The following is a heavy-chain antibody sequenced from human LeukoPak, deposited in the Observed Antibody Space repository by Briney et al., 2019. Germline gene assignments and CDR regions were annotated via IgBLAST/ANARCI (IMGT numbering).Heavy chain of an antibody. CDR2: ISSSSSYI. CDR1: GFTFSSYS. J-gene: IGHJ6*02. V-gene: IGHV3-21*01. D-gene: IGHD3-9*01. CDR3: ARDLYRVKYYDILTGYHYYYGMDV. Sequence: PGGSLRLSCAASGFTFSSYSMNWVRQAPGKGLEWVSSISSSSSYIYYADSVKGRFTISSDNAKNSLYLQMNSRGAEDTAVYYCARDLYRVKYYDILTGYHYYYGMDVWGQGTTVTVSS.